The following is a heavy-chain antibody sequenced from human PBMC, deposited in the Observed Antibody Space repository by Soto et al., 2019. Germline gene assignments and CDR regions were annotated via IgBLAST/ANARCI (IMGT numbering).Heavy chain of an antibody. J-gene: IGHJ6*02. CDR1: GGSISSSNYY. CDR2: IYYSGST. D-gene: IGHD2-15*01. V-gene: IGHV4-39*01. Sequence: SETRSLTCTVSGGSISSSNYYWGWIRQPPGKGLEWIGSIYYSGSTYYNPSLKSRVTISVDTSKNQFSLKLSSVTAADTAMYYCARGGYCSGASCAYMGHYYYYGMDVWGQGTTVTVSS. CDR3: ARGGYCSGASCAYMGHYYYYGMDV.